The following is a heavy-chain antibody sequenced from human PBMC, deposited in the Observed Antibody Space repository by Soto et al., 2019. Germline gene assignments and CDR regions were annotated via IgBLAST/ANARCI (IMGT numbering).Heavy chain of an antibody. CDR3: AREAAYDGGGSPDY. CDR1: GFTFSSYG. CDR2: IWYDGSNK. D-gene: IGHD3-22*01. J-gene: IGHJ4*02. Sequence: QVQLVESGGGVVQPGRSLRLSCAASGFTFSSYGMHWVRQAPGKGLEWVAVIWYDGSNKYYADSVKGRFTIARDNSKNTLYRKMSSMRAEDTAVYYCAREAAYDGGGSPDYWGQGTRFTFSS. V-gene: IGHV3-33*01.